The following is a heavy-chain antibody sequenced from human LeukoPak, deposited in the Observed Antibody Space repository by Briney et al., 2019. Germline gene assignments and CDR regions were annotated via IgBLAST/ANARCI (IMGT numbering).Heavy chain of an antibody. CDR3: ARRYCSSTSCYVNDY. Sequence: GGSLRLSCAASRFTFSSYAMHWVRQAPGKGLEWVAVISYDGSNKYYADSVKGRFTISRDNAKNSLYLQMNSLRAEDTAVYYCARRYCSSTSCYVNDYWGQGTLVTVSS. D-gene: IGHD2-2*01. CDR1: RFTFSSYA. CDR2: ISYDGSNK. V-gene: IGHV3-30-3*01. J-gene: IGHJ4*02.